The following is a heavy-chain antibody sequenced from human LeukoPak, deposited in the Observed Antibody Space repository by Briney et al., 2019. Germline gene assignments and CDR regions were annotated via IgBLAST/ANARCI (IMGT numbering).Heavy chain of an antibody. V-gene: IGHV3-23*01. CDR3: AKHLGSHNFDY. CDR1: GFTFNGYA. CDR2: ISGSGANT. J-gene: IGHJ4*02. D-gene: IGHD3-10*01. Sequence: GGSLRLSCAASGFTFNGYAMSWVRQAPAKGLEWVSSISGSGANTYYANPVKGRFTVYRDNSKNTLYLQVNNLRAEDTAVYYCAKHLGSHNFDYWGQGTLVTVSS.